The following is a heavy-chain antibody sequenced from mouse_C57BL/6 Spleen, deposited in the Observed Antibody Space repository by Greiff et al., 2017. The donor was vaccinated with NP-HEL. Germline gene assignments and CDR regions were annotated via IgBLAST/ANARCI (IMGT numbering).Heavy chain of an antibody. CDR3: ARYDWEFAY. D-gene: IGHD4-1*01. V-gene: IGHV7-3*01. J-gene: IGHJ3*01. CDR2: IRNKANGYTT. CDR1: GFTFTDYY. Sequence: EVKLVESGGGLVQPGGSLSLSCAASGFTFTDYYMSWVRQPPGKALEWLGFIRNKANGYTTEYSASVKGRFTISRDNSQSILYLQMDALGAEYSATYYCARYDWEFAYWGQGTLVTVSA.